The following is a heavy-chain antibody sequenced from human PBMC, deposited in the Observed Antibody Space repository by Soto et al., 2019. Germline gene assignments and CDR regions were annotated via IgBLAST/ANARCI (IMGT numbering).Heavy chain of an antibody. D-gene: IGHD5-18*01. V-gene: IGHV1-8*01. J-gene: IGHJ6*03. Sequence: ASVKVSCKASGYTFTSYDINWVRQATGQGLEWMGWMNPNSGNTGYAQKFQGRVTMTRNTSISTAYMELSSLRSEDTAVYYCAREDTLTLDYYYYMDVWGKGTTGTISS. CDR1: GYTFTSYD. CDR2: MNPNSGNT. CDR3: AREDTLTLDYYYYMDV.